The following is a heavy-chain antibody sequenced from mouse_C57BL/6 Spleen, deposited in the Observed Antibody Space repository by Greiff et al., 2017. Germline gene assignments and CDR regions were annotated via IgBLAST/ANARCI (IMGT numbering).Heavy chain of an antibody. Sequence: VQLKQSGAELVRPGASVKLSCTASGFNIKDYYMHWVKQRPEQGLEWIGRIDPEDGDTEYAPKFQGKATMTADTSSNTAYLQLSSLTSEDTAVYYCTYYYGSSYGFAYWGQGTLVTVSA. V-gene: IGHV14-1*01. CDR3: TYYYGSSYGFAY. CDR1: GFNIKDYY. CDR2: IDPEDGDT. D-gene: IGHD1-1*01. J-gene: IGHJ3*01.